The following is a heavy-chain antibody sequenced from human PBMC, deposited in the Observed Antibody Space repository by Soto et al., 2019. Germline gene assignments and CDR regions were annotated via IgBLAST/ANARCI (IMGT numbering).Heavy chain of an antibody. V-gene: IGHV1-46*03. Sequence: QVQLVQSGAEVKQPGASVKVSCKASGFTLTTYYFHWVRQAPGQGLEWIGIINPSGGGASDTQRFQDRLTVTRDTSTSTVYMDLSSLRSEDTAMYYCARVRDYIWGGYRYTTYDIWGQGTLVTVSS. CDR1: GFTLTTYY. CDR3: ARVRDYIWGGYRYTTYDI. CDR2: INPSGGGA. J-gene: IGHJ3*02. D-gene: IGHD3-16*02.